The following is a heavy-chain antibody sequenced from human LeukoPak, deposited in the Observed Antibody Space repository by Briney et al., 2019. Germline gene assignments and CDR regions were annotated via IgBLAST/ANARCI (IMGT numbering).Heavy chain of an antibody. CDR3: TRECSGGSCYSVDY. J-gene: IGHJ4*02. Sequence: PGGSLRLSCAASGFTFSSYAMSWVRQAPGKGLEWVSAISGSGGSTYYADSVKGRFTISRDNSKNTLYLQMNSLRAEDTAVYYCTRECSGGSCYSVDYWGQGTLVTVSS. V-gene: IGHV3-23*01. D-gene: IGHD2-15*01. CDR2: ISGSGGST. CDR1: GFTFSSYA.